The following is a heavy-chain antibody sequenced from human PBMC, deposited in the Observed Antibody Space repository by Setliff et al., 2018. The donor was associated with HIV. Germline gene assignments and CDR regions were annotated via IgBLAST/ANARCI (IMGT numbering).Heavy chain of an antibody. CDR2: VNPADSNV. Sequence: PGESLKISCEASGYTFTNYAIAWVRQMPGKGLEWMGVVNPADSNVVYSPSFQGQVTISADKSTNTAYLQWSSLKTSDTAIYYCARHNCYDLWGQGTLVTVS. J-gene: IGHJ4*02. CDR1: GYTFTNYA. V-gene: IGHV5-51*01. D-gene: IGHD3-22*01. CDR3: ARHNCYDL.